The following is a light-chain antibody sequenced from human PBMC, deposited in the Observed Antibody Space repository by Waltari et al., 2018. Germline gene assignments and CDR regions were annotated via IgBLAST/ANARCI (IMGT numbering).Light chain of an antibody. J-gene: IGLJ2*01. CDR3: CSYAGSYFVR. CDR2: GVT. Sequence: QSALTQPASVSGSPGQSITISCTGTSSDVGSYKLVSWYQHHPGKAPKLIISGVTMRPSGVSDLFSGSKSGNTASLTISVLQAEDEATYYCCSYAGSYFVRFGGGTKLTVL. CDR1: SSDVGSYKL. V-gene: IGLV2-23*02.